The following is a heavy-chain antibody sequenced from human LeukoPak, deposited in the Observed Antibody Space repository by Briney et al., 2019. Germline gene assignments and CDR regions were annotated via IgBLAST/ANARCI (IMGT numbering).Heavy chain of an antibody. Sequence: SQTLSLTCAVSGGSISSGGYSWSWIRQPPGKGLEWIGYIYHSGSTYYNPSLKSRVTISVDRSKNQFSLKLSSVTAADTAVYYCARVRNYYYMDVWGKGTTVTVSS. J-gene: IGHJ6*03. CDR2: IYHSGST. V-gene: IGHV4-30-2*01. CDR3: ARVRNYYYMDV. CDR1: GGSISSGGYS.